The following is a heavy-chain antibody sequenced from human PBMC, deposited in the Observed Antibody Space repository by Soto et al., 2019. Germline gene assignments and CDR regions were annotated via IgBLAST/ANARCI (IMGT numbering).Heavy chain of an antibody. Sequence: SETLSLTCTVSGGSISSGGYYWSWIRQHPGKGLEWIGYIYYSGSTYYNPSLKSRVTISVDTSRNQFSLKLSSVTAADTAVYYCARVASRAKTQKYYFDYWGQGTLVTVSS. CDR2: IYYSGST. V-gene: IGHV4-31*03. D-gene: IGHD2-21*01. CDR1: GGSISSGGYY. CDR3: ARVASRAKTQKYYFDY. J-gene: IGHJ4*02.